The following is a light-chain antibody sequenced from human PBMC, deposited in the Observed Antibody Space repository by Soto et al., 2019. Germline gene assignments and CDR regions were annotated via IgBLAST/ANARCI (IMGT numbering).Light chain of an antibody. CDR2: RAS. CDR3: QHYNIYPWT. Sequence: DIQMTQSPSTLSAYAGDRVTITCRASQSINSWLAWYQHIPGKAPKILIYRASSLESDVPSRFSGSESGTDCTLTSSSLQPADFGTYYCQHYNIYPWTLGQGTKVKI. J-gene: IGKJ1*01. CDR1: QSINSW. V-gene: IGKV1-5*03.